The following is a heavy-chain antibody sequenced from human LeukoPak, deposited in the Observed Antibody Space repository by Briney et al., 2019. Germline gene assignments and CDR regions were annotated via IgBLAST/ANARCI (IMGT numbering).Heavy chain of an antibody. J-gene: IGHJ4*02. CDR2: ISAYNGNT. D-gene: IGHD2-2*01. CDR1: GYTFTSYG. V-gene: IGHV1-18*01. Sequence: GASVRVSCTASGYTFTSYGISWVRQAPGQGLEWMGWISAYNGNTNYAQKLKGRVTMTTDTSTSTAYMELRSLRSDDTAVYYCARIISLYCSSTSCYGPARLTYFDYWGQGTLVTVSS. CDR3: ARIISLYCSSTSCYGPARLTYFDY.